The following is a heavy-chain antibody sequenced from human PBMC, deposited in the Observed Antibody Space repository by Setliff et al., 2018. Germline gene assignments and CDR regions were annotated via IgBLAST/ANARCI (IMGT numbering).Heavy chain of an antibody. CDR3: ARGPPDFVVVPAAAKFDF. V-gene: IGHV1-18*01. D-gene: IGHD2-2*01. CDR1: GYTFTNYD. Sequence: ASVKVSCKASGYTFTNYDISWVRQAPGRGLEWMGWISVYNGNTNYAQKFQGRVTLTTDTPTSTAYMELRSLRSDDTAVYYCARGPPDFVVVPAAAKFDFWGQGTLVTVS. J-gene: IGHJ4*02. CDR2: ISVYNGNT.